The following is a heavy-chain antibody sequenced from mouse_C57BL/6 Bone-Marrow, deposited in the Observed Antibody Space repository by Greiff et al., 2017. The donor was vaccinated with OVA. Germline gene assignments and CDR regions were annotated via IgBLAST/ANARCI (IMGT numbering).Heavy chain of an antibody. CDR2: ILTGCGST. CDR3: ARRTWFAD. J-gene: IGHJ3*01. CDR1: GYTFTGYW. V-gene: IGHV1-9*01. Sequence: QVQLQQSGAELMKPGASVKLSCKATGYTFTGYWIEWVKQRPGHGLEWIGEILTGCGSTNYYEKFKGKATFTADTSSNTASMQLSSQTTEDSAIYYCARRTWFADWGQGTLVTVSA.